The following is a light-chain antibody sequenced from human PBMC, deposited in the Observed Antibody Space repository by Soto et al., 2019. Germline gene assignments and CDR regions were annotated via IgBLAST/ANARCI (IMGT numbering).Light chain of an antibody. J-gene: IGKJ4*01. CDR1: QSISSW. CDR2: DAS. V-gene: IGKV1-5*01. Sequence: DIQMTQSPSTLSASVGDRVTITCRASQSISSWLAWYQQKLGRAPRLLIYDASSLESGVPSRFSGSGYGTEFTVTISSLQPDDFATYYGQQYNTYSSLAFGGGTKVDIK. CDR3: QQYNTYSSLA.